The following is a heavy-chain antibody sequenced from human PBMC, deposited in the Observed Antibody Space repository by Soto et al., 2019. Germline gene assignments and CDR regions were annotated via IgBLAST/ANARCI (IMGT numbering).Heavy chain of an antibody. CDR3: VRGDDRVD. Sequence: GGSRRLSCVGSGFIFSSFTMTWVRQAPGMGLQYLASISKSSSLIYYADSVRGRFIISRDNSKDSVFLQMYSLRAEDTAMYYCVRGDDRVDWGQGTLVTVSS. D-gene: IGHD1-1*01. CDR1: GFIFSSFT. J-gene: IGHJ4*02. V-gene: IGHV3-21*01. CDR2: ISKSSSLI.